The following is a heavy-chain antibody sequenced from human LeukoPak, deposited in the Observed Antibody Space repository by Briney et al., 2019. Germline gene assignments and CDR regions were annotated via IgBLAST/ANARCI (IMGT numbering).Heavy chain of an antibody. CDR1: GFTFSTYA. CDR2: ISDSGGST. V-gene: IGHV3-23*01. J-gene: IGHJ4*02. Sequence: PGGSLRLSCAASGFTFSTYAMNWVRQAPGKGLEWVSVISDSGGSTYYTDSVKGRFTISRDNAKNTLYLQMNSLRAEDTAVYYCARGIAARPDYWGQGTLVTVSS. D-gene: IGHD6-6*01. CDR3: ARGIAARPDY.